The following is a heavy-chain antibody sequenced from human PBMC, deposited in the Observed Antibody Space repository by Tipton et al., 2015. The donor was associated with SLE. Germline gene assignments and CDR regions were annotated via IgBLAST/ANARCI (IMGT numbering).Heavy chain of an antibody. D-gene: IGHD3-10*01. V-gene: IGHV4-59*12. J-gene: IGHJ4*01. CDR3: ARGAKERITLVRVRPYYFDY. CDR2: IYYSGYT. Sequence: TLSLTCTVSGGSISSYYWSWIRQPPGKGLEWIGYIYYSGYTSYNPSLKSRVTISVDTSKNQFSLKLSSVTAADTSVYYCARGAKERITLVRVRPYYFDYWGQGSLVTVSS. CDR1: GGSISSYY.